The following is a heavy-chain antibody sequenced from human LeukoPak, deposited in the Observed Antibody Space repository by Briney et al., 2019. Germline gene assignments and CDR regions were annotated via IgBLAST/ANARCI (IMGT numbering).Heavy chain of an antibody. V-gene: IGHV3-30*18. CDR3: AKDRRMMSPHYGMDV. CDR2: ISYDGGYQ. Sequence: GGSLRLSCAASGFTFFSYGIHWVRQAPGKGLERVAVISYDGGYQYYADSVKGRFTLSRDNSKNTVYLQLNSLRPEDTAVYYCAKDRRMMSPHYGMDVWGQGTTVTVSS. J-gene: IGHJ6*02. CDR1: GFTFFSYG. D-gene: IGHD3-16*01.